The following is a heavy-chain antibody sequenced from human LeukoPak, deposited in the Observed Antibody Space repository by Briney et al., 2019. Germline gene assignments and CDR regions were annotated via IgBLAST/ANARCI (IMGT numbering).Heavy chain of an antibody. CDR1: GGSFSGYY. V-gene: IGHV4-34*01. CDR3: AAELDDYGGMN. D-gene: IGHD4-23*01. Sequence: PSETLSLTCAVYGGSFSGYYWSWIRQPTGKGLEWIGEINHSGSTNYNPSLKSRVTISVDTSKNQFSLKLSSVTAADTAVYYCAAELDDYGGMNWGQGTLVTVSS. J-gene: IGHJ4*02. CDR2: INHSGST.